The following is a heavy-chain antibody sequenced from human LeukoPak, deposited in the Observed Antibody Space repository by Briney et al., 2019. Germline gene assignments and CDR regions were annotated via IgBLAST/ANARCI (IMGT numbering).Heavy chain of an antibody. V-gene: IGHV4-59*01. CDR1: GGSISSYY. J-gene: IGHJ4*02. CDR2: IYYSGST. Sequence: SETLSLTCTVSGGSISSYYWSWIRQPPGKGLEWIGYIYYSGSTNYNPSLKSRVTISVDTSKNQFSLKLSSVTAADTAVYYCASLNSGYSYGPKVDYWGQGTLVIVSS. CDR3: ASLNSGYSYGPKVDY. D-gene: IGHD5-18*01.